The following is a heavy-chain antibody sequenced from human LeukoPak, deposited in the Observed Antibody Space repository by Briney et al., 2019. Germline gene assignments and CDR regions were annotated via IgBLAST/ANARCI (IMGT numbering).Heavy chain of an antibody. Sequence: GGSLRLSCAASGFTFSTYSMNWVRQGPGRGLERVSTIDFSGDYIYYADSVKGRFTISKDNSKNTLYLQMNSLRAEDTAVYYCARPRISGLRNAFDIWGQGTMVTVSS. V-gene: IGHV3-21*01. CDR3: ARPRISGLRNAFDI. CDR2: IDFSGDYI. J-gene: IGHJ3*02. CDR1: GFTFSTYS. D-gene: IGHD3-3*02.